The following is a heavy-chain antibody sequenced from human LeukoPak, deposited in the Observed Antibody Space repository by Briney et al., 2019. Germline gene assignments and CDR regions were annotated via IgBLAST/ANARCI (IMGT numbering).Heavy chain of an antibody. D-gene: IGHD5-12*01. CDR2: ITSGGST. V-gene: IGHV3-23*01. Sequence: GESLRLSCAASGFTFSSYAMSWVRQAPGKGLNWVSAITSGGSTYYADSVKGRFTISRDNSKNTLYLQMNSLRAEDTAVYYCAKAIVASYYYYYGMDVWGQGTTVTVSS. CDR1: GFTFSSYA. CDR3: AKAIVASYYYYYGMDV. J-gene: IGHJ6*02.